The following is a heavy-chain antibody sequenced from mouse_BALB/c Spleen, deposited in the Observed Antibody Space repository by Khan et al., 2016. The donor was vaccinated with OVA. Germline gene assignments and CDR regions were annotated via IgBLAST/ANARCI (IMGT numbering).Heavy chain of an antibody. CDR1: GYSITSGYA. V-gene: IGHV3-2*02. D-gene: IGHD1-2*01. CDR2: ISYSGGT. CDR3: ARGNYYGYNVDY. Sequence: EVQLQESGPGLVKPSQSLSLTCTVTGYSITSGYAWNWIRQFPGNQLEWMGYISYSGGTSYNPSLKSRISITRDTSKNQFFLQLNTVTTKDTATNYCARGNYYGYNVDYWGQGTPLTVSA. J-gene: IGHJ2*01.